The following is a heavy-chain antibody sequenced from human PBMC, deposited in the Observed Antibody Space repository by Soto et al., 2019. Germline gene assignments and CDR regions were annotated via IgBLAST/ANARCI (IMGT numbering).Heavy chain of an antibody. CDR2: ISGGGDGT. CDR1: GFTFISFA. J-gene: IGHJ4*02. V-gene: IGHV3-23*01. D-gene: IGHD5-18*01. Sequence: WGSLRLSCAASGFTFISFAFIFFRQAPWKGLEWVSAISGGGDGTDYADSVKGRFTISRDNSKKTLHLHMNSLRVEDTAVYYCAGPGYSSQDYWGQGALVTVSS. CDR3: AGPGYSSQDY.